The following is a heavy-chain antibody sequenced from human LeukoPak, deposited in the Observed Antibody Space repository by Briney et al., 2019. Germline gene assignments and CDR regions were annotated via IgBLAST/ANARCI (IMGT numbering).Heavy chain of an antibody. CDR1: GFTFSSHL. J-gene: IGHJ4*02. V-gene: IGHV3-23*01. CDR2: ICGSGTT. Sequence: PGGSLRLSCAASGFTFSSHLMSWVRQAPGKGLEWVSTICGSGTTYCPDSMKGRFTISRDNSKNTLYLQMNSLRAEDTAVYYCAKEPSAPYYFDYWGQGTLVTVSS. CDR3: AKEPSAPYYFDY.